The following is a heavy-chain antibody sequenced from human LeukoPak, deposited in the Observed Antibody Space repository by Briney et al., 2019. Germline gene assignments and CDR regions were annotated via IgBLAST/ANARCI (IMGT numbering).Heavy chain of an antibody. Sequence: PGGSLRLSCAASGFTFDDYAMHWVRQAPGKGLEWVSGISWSSGSIGYADSVKGRFTISRDNSKNTLYLQMNSLRAEDTAVYYCAKDQGGGAGTFYFDYWGQGTLVTVSS. CDR2: ISWSSGSI. D-gene: IGHD6-19*01. CDR1: GFTFDDYA. V-gene: IGHV3-9*01. CDR3: AKDQGGGAGTFYFDY. J-gene: IGHJ4*02.